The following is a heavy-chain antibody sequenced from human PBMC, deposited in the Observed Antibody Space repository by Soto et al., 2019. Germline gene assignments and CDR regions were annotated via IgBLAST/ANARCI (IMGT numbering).Heavy chain of an antibody. CDR3: AKASNYYDSSGLANG. CDR2: ISGSGGST. D-gene: IGHD3-22*01. J-gene: IGHJ4*02. Sequence: GSLRLSCVGSGFTFNRHAMNWVRQAPGKGLEWVSGISGSGGSTYYADSVKGRFTISRDNSKNTLYLQMNSLRAEDTAVYYCAKASNYYDSSGLANGWGQGTLVTVSS. CDR1: GFTFNRHA. V-gene: IGHV3-23*01.